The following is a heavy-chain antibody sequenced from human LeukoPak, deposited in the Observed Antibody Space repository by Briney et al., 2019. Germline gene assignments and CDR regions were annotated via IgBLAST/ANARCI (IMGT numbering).Heavy chain of an antibody. CDR1: GYTFTSYG. D-gene: IGHD4/OR15-4a*01. Sequence: ASVKVSCKASGYTFTSYGISWVRQAPGQGLEWMGWISAYNGNTNYAQKLQGRVTMTTDTSTSTAYMELRSLRSDDTAVYYCARVLDDYEALDAFDIWGQGTMVTVSS. J-gene: IGHJ3*02. CDR2: ISAYNGNT. V-gene: IGHV1-18*04. CDR3: ARVLDDYEALDAFDI.